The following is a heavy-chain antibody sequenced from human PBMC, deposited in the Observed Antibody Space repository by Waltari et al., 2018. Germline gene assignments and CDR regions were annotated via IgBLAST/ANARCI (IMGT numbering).Heavy chain of an antibody. D-gene: IGHD3-3*01. V-gene: IGHV1-18*01. CDR2: ISAYNGNT. J-gene: IGHJ4*02. Sequence: QVQLVQSGAEVTKPGASVKVSCKASGYTFTSYGISWVRPAPGQGLEWMGWISAYNGNTNYAQKLQGRVTMTTDTSTSTAYMELRSLRSDDTAVYYCARVAITIFGVVIFPFDYWGQGTLVTVSS. CDR3: ARVAITIFGVVIFPFDY. CDR1: GYTFTSYG.